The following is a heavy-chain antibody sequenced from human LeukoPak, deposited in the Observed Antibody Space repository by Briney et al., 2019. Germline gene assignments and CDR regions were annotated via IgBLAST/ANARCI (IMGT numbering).Heavy chain of an antibody. V-gene: IGHV4-39*01. CDR2: IYYSGST. CDR1: GGSISSSSYY. CDR3: ARQSGRYDAFDI. D-gene: IGHD3-10*01. Sequence: SETLSLTCTVSGGSISSSSYYWGWIRQPPGKGLEWIGSIYYSGSTYYNPSLKRRVTIYVDTSKNQFSLKLSSVTAADTAVYYCARQSGRYDAFDIWGQGTMVTVSS. J-gene: IGHJ3*02.